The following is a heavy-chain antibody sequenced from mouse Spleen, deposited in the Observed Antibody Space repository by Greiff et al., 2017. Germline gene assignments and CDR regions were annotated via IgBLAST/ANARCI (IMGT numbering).Heavy chain of an antibody. V-gene: IGHV1S132*01. D-gene: IGHD3-3*01. Sequence: VKLMESGAELVKPGASVKLSCKTSGYTFTSYWIQWVKQRPGQGLGWIGEIFPGTGTTYYNEKFKGKATLTIDTSSSTAYMQLSSLTSEDSAVYFCARNKGLFDYWGQGTTLTVSS. CDR1: GYTFTSYW. J-gene: IGHJ2*01. CDR2: IFPGTGTT. CDR3: ARNKGLFDY.